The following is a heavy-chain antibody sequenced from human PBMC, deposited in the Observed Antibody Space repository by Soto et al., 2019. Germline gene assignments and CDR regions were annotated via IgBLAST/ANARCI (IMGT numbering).Heavy chain of an antibody. CDR1: GGTFSSYT. Sequence: QVQLVQSGAEVKKPGSSVKVSCKASGGTFSSYTISWVRQAPGQGLEWMGRIIPILGIANYAQKLQGRVTITADKATSTAYMELSSLSSEDTAVYDCARIHSGSHPYWGQGALVTVSS. D-gene: IGHD1-26*01. V-gene: IGHV1-69*02. CDR2: IIPILGIA. J-gene: IGHJ4*02. CDR3: ARIHSGSHPY.